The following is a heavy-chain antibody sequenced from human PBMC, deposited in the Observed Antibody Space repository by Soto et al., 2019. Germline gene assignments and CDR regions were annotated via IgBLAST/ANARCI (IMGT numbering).Heavy chain of an antibody. J-gene: IGHJ5*02. Sequence: ASVKVSCKASGYSFTDYHIHWVRQAPGQGLEWLGRINPKSGGTSTAQKFQGWVTMTTDTSISTASMELTRLTSDDTAIYYCARDLIPYNWNWFDPWGQGTLVTVSS. V-gene: IGHV1-2*04. CDR1: GYSFTDYH. CDR3: ARDLIPYNWNWFDP. D-gene: IGHD1-20*01. CDR2: INPKSGGT.